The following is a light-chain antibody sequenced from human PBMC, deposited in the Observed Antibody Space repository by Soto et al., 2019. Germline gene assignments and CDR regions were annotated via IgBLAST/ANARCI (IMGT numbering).Light chain of an antibody. Sequence: QSVLTQPPSTSGTPGQRVSISCSGSTSNIGSNVVSWYQQLPGTAPKLLIYSDDQRPSGVPDRISGSKSGTSASLAISGLQSEDEADYYCAAWDDSLNGRLFGGGTKVTVL. CDR3: AAWDDSLNGRL. CDR2: SDD. J-gene: IGLJ3*02. CDR1: TSNIGSNV. V-gene: IGLV1-44*01.